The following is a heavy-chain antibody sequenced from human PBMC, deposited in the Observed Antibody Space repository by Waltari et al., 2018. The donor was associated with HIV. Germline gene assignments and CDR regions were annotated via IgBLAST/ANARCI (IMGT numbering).Heavy chain of an antibody. Sequence: QVQLVESGGGVVQPGGSLRLSCTASGFTFSHYGMYWVRQAPGKGLQWVAFIRYDGTNKYYADAVKGRFIISRDNSKNTRSLQMHSLRAEDTAVYYCAKAPHHYDSSGPVYWGQGTLVTVSS. CDR2: IRYDGTNK. CDR3: AKAPHHYDSSGPVY. CDR1: GFTFSHYG. D-gene: IGHD3-22*01. J-gene: IGHJ4*02. V-gene: IGHV3-30*02.